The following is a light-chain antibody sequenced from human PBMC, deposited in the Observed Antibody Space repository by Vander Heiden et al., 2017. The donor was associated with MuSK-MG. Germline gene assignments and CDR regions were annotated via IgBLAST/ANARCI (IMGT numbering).Light chain of an antibody. Sequence: DIQMTQSPSSLSASVGDRVTITCRASQNIDNYLNWYQQKPGKAPKLLMFAAYTLHSGVPSRFSGSGSGTDFTLTISRLQPEDLATYYCHQNYKTPWTFGQGTTVEIK. CDR3: HQNYKTPWT. V-gene: IGKV1-39*01. CDR2: AAY. J-gene: IGKJ1*01. CDR1: QNIDNY.